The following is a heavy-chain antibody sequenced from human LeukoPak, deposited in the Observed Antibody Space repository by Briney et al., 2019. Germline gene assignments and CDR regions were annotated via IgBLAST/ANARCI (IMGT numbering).Heavy chain of an antibody. CDR1: GFTFSSYA. D-gene: IGHD4-17*01. V-gene: IGHV3-30-3*01. CDR3: ARDKGYGDYLEAKDY. Sequence: TGGSLRLSCAASGFTFSSYAMHWVRQAPGKGLEWVAVISYDGSNKHYADSVKGRFTISRDNSKNTLYLQMNSLRAEDTAVYYCARDKGYGDYLEAKDYWGQGTLVTVSS. J-gene: IGHJ4*02. CDR2: ISYDGSNK.